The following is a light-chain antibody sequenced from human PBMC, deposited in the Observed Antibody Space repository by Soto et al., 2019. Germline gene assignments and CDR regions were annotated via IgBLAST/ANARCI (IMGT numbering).Light chain of an antibody. CDR2: DAS. V-gene: IGKV3-11*01. CDR3: QQRSSWPWT. J-gene: IGKJ1*01. CDR1: QSVSNY. Sequence: EIVWTQDPATLSLSPGESATLSCRAGQSVSNYLTWYQQKPGQAPRLLISDASNRATGIPARFSGGGSGTDFTLTISSLEPEDFAVYYCQQRSSWPWTFGQGTKVDI.